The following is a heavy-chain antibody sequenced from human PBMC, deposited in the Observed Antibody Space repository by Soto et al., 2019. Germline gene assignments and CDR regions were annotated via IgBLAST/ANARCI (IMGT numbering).Heavy chain of an antibody. Sequence: SETLSLTCTVSGGSVSSGSYYWSWIRQPPGKGLEWIGYIYYSGSTNYNPSLKSRVTISVDTSKNQFSLKLSSVTAADTAVYYCARVIVVVPAASNWFDPWGQGTLVTVSS. D-gene: IGHD2-2*01. V-gene: IGHV4-61*01. CDR1: GGSVSSGSYY. CDR2: IYYSGST. CDR3: ARVIVVVPAASNWFDP. J-gene: IGHJ5*02.